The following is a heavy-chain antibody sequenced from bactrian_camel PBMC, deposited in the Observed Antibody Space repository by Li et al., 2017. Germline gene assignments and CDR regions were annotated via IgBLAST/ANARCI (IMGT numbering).Heavy chain of an antibody. V-gene: IGHV3S53*01. CDR3: AAKPRTVTYGGICSLMSLIRYEYTY. CDR1: GYIDSSHC. J-gene: IGHJ4*01. CDR2: IDSYGNT. Sequence: HVQLVESGGGSVQAGGSLRLSCTVSGYIDSSHCLGWFRQAPGKEREGIATIDSYGNTTYAYSMKGRFTISKDNAKNILYLQMNSLKPEDTAMYYCAAKPRTVTYGGICSLMSLIRYEYTYWGQGTQVTV. D-gene: IGHD3*01.